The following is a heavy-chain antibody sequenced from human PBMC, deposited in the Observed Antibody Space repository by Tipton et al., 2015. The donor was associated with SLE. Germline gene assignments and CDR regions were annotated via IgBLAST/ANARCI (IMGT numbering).Heavy chain of an antibody. V-gene: IGHV4-61*02. D-gene: IGHD3-3*01. CDR1: GGSISSGDYH. Sequence: TLSLTCAVSGGSISSGDYHWNWIRQSAGEGLEWLGRISATGATYYTPSLNSPVTMSLATPKNLFFLKLGSVAAADSAVYYCARSLETFDVWGQGTMVTVSS. J-gene: IGHJ3*01. CDR2: ISATGAT. CDR3: ARSLETFDV.